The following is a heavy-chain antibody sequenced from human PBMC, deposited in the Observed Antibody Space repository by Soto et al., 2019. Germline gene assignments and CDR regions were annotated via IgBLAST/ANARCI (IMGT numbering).Heavy chain of an antibody. D-gene: IGHD3-22*01. CDR2: VYTSGST. J-gene: IGHJ4*02. CDR3: ARDSSGHYYLFDY. Sequence: QLQLQESGSGLVKPSQTLSLTCAVSGGSISSGGYSWSWIRQPPGKGLEWIGRVYTSGSTNYNPSLKSRVTMSVDTSKTQFFLKLSSVTAAVTAIYYSARDSSGHYYLFDYWGEGTLVTVSS. V-gene: IGHV4-30-2*01. CDR1: GGSISSGGYS.